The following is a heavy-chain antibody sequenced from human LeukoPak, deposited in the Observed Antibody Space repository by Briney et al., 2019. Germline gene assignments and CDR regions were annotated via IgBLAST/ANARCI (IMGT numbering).Heavy chain of an antibody. J-gene: IGHJ5*02. V-gene: IGHV1-2*02. CDR2: INPNSGGT. CDR3: ARDRRRVRGVITNWFDP. CDR1: GYTFTGYY. D-gene: IGHD3-10*01. Sequence: ASVKVSCKASGYTFTGYYMHWVRQAPGQGLEWMGWINPNSGGTNYAQKFQGRVTMTRDTSISTAYMELSRPRSDDTAVYYCARDRRRVRGVITNWFDPWGQGTLVTVSS.